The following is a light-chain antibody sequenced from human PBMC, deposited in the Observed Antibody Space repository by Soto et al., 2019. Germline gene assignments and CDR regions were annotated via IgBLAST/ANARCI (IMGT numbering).Light chain of an antibody. J-gene: IGKJ5*01. V-gene: IGKV3-11*01. CDR1: QSVSSY. CDR2: DAS. Sequence: EIVLTQSPATLSLSPGERATLSCRASQSVSSYLAWYQQKPGQAPRLLIYDASNRATGIPARFSGSGSGTDFTLTICSLEPEDFALYYCQQRSNWPPSTFGQGTRLEIK. CDR3: QQRSNWPPST.